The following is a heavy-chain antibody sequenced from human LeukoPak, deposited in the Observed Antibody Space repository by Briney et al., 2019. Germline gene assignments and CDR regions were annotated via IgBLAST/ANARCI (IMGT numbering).Heavy chain of an antibody. D-gene: IGHD5-12*01. CDR2: IIPIFGTA. J-gene: IGHJ5*02. CDR1: GGTFSSYA. Sequence: ASVKVSCKASGGTFSSYAISWVRQAPGQGLEWMGGIIPIFGTANYAQKFQGRVTITADKSTSTAYMELSSLRSEDTAVYYCARDNSGYPNWFDPWGQGTLVTVSS. CDR3: ARDNSGYPNWFDP. V-gene: IGHV1-69*06.